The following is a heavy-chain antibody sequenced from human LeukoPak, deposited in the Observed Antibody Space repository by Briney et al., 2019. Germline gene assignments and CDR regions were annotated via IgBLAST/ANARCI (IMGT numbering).Heavy chain of an antibody. CDR3: ARDQYYYDSSGYLNWFDP. Sequence: GGSLRLSCAASGFTFSDYYMSWIRQAPGKGLEWVSYISSSGSTIYYADSVKGRFTISRDNAKNSLYLQMNSLRAEDTAVYYCARDQYYYDSSGYLNWFDPWGQGTLVTVSS. D-gene: IGHD3-22*01. CDR2: ISSSGSTI. V-gene: IGHV3-11*01. J-gene: IGHJ5*02. CDR1: GFTFSDYY.